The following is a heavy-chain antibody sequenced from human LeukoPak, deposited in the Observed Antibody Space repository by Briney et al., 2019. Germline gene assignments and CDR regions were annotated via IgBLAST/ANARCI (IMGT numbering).Heavy chain of an antibody. Sequence: GGSLRLSCAASGFTFSSYGMHWVRQAPGKGLEWVAVISYDGSNKYYADSVKGRFTISRDNSKNTLYLQMNSLRAEDTAVYYCAKDSVFGELLGWFDPWGQGTLVTVSS. J-gene: IGHJ5*02. CDR1: GFTFSSYG. V-gene: IGHV3-30*18. D-gene: IGHD3-10*02. CDR2: ISYDGSNK. CDR3: AKDSVFGELLGWFDP.